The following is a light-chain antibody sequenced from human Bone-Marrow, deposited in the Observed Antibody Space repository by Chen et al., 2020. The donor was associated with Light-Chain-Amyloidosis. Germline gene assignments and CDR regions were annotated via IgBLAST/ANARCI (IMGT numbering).Light chain of an antibody. V-gene: IGKV3D-11*02. CDR2: DAS. Sequence: EIVLTQSPATLSLSPGARATLSCRASQSVSNYLAWYQQKPGQAPRLLIYDASKRATGIPARFSGSGTGTDFTLTISSLEPEDFAVYYCHQRVNWRTFGGGTKVEFK. CDR1: QSVSNY. CDR3: HQRVNWRT. J-gene: IGKJ4*01.